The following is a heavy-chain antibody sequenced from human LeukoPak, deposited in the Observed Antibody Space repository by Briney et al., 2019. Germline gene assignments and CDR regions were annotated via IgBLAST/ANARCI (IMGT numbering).Heavy chain of an antibody. V-gene: IGHV4-34*01. CDR3: ARLPLDYGSGSHGAFVI. J-gene: IGHJ3*02. D-gene: IGHD3-10*01. CDR2: INHSGST. Sequence: SETLSLTCAVYGGSFSGYYWSWIRQPPGKGLEWIGEINHSGSTNYNPSLKSRVTISVDTSKNQFSLKLSSVTAADTAVYYCARLPLDYGSGSHGAFVIWGQGTMVTVSS. CDR1: GGSFSGYY.